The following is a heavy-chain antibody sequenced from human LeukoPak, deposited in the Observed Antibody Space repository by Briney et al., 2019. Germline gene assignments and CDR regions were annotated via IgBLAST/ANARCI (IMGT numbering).Heavy chain of an antibody. CDR1: GFTFSSSA. CDR2: ISGSGGNT. Sequence: GGSLRLSCAASGFTFSSSAMSWVRQAPGKGLEWVSSISGSGGNTYYADSVKGQFTISRDNSKNALYLQMNSLRAEDTAVYYCAKRSAYYFDYWGQGTLVTVSS. V-gene: IGHV3-23*01. CDR3: AKRSAYYFDY. J-gene: IGHJ4*02.